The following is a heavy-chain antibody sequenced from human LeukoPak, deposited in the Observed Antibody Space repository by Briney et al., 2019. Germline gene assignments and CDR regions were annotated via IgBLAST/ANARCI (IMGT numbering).Heavy chain of an antibody. CDR3: ARDEDDFWSAYLDWFDP. J-gene: IGHJ5*02. D-gene: IGHD3-3*01. Sequence: GASVKVSCKASGCTFTSYGISWVRQPPGQGLEWMGLTSTYNGNTTYAQKLQGRGTMTTDTSTSKAYVELRSLRSDDTAVYYCARDEDDFWSAYLDWFDPWGQGSMVTVS. V-gene: IGHV1-18*01. CDR2: TSTYNGNT. CDR1: GCTFTSYG.